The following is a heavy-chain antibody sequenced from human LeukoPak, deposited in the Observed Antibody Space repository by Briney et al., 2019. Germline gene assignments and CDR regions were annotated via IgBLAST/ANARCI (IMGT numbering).Heavy chain of an antibody. J-gene: IGHJ6*02. V-gene: IGHV3-30*18. CDR3: AKDYIEDV. CDR2: ISYDGSNK. Sequence: GRSLRLSCAASGFTFSSYGMHWVRQAPGKGLEWVAVISYDGSNKYYADSVKGRFTISRDNSKNTLYLQMNSLRAEDTAVYYCAKDYIEDVWDQGTTVTVSS. CDR1: GFTFSSYG.